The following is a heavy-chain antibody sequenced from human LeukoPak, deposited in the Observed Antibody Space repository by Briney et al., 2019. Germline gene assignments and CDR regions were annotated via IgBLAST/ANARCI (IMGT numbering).Heavy chain of an antibody. D-gene: IGHD2-21*02. V-gene: IGHV1-8*03. CDR2: MNSNSGNT. CDR1: GYTFINHD. CDR3: ARGSGSHGRDCDP. Sequence: GASVKVSCKGYGYTFINHDIDWVRQAAGQGLEWMGWMNSNSGNTGYAQKFQGRVTFTRDTSISTAYMELYSLTSDDTAVYYCARGSGSHGRDCDPWGQGTLVTVSS. J-gene: IGHJ5*02.